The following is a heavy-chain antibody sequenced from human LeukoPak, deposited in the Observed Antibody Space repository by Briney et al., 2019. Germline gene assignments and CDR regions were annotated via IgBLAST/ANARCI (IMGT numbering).Heavy chain of an antibody. CDR2: IGGADP. CDR1: GFTFSDFA. V-gene: IGHV3-23*01. J-gene: IGHJ4*02. CDR3: AKDSHSFNSIWDYFDS. Sequence: AGGSLRLSCAASGFTFSDFAMSWVRQAPGKGLEWVSGIGGADPYYADSVRGRFTISRDNSKNTLHLQMNSLRAEDTAVYYCAKDSHSFNSIWDYFDSWGQGTLVTVSS. D-gene: IGHD2-15*01.